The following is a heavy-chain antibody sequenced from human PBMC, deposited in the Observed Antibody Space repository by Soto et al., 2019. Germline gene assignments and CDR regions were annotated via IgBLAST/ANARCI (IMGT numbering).Heavy chain of an antibody. CDR1: GFPFRPYA. D-gene: IGHD2-15*01. V-gene: IGHV3-53*01. J-gene: IGHJ4*02. CDR3: ARGVVATSH. Sequence: GGSLSLSCVGSGFPFRPYAMSWVRQAPGKGLEWVSVIYSGGSTYYADSVKGRFTISRDNSKNTLYLQMNSLRAEDTAVYYWARGVVATSHWGQGTLVTVSS. CDR2: IYSGGST.